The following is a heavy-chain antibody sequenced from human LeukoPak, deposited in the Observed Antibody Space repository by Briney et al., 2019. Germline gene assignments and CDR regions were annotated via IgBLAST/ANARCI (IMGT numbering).Heavy chain of an antibody. CDR3: ARDYADYVGYFFFDY. CDR2: ISGGGETT. Sequence: PGGSLRLSCAASGFTFNNYAMNSVRQAPGKGLEWVSSISGGGETTYYADSAKGRFTISMDNSQNTLYLQMNTLRAEDTAVYYCARDYADYVGYFFFDYWGQGTLVTVSS. J-gene: IGHJ4*02. CDR1: GFTFNNYA. D-gene: IGHD4-17*01. V-gene: IGHV3-23*01.